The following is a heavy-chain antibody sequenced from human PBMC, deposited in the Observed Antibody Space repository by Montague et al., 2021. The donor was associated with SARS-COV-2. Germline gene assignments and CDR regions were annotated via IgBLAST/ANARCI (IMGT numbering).Heavy chain of an antibody. D-gene: IGHD1-26*01. CDR3: ARASVTGGTLDY. V-gene: IGHV4-59*12. CDR2: TYYSGST. CDR1: GGSISSYY. Sequence: SETLSLTCTVSGGSISSYYWSWTRHPPGNGLEWIGYTYYSGSTNYNPSLKSRVTISVDTSKSQFSLRVTSVTAAATAVYYCARASVTGGTLDYWGQGGLVTVSS. J-gene: IGHJ4*02.